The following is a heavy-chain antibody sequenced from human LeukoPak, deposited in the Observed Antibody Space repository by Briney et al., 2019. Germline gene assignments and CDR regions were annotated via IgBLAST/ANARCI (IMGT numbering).Heavy chain of an antibody. CDR2: ISYDGSNK. CDR3: ARELLWFGEFRGDY. Sequence: QPGRSLRLSCAASGFTFSSYGMHWVRQAPGKGLEWVAVISYDGSNKYYADSVKGRFTISRDNSKNTLYLQMNSLRAEDTAVYYCARELLWFGEFRGDYWGQGTLVTVSS. CDR1: GFTFSSYG. D-gene: IGHD3-10*01. V-gene: IGHV3-30*03. J-gene: IGHJ4*02.